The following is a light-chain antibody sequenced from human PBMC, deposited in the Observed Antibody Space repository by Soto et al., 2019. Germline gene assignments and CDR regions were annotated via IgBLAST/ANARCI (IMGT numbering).Light chain of an antibody. CDR3: LLSYSGAAV. J-gene: IGLJ2*01. CDR1: TGAVTSGHY. CDR2: DKS. Sequence: QAVVTQEPSLTVSPGGTVTLTCGSSTGAVTSGHYPYWFRQKPGQAHRTLIYDKSNKHTWTPAQFSGTLLGGKAALTLSGAQPEDEAEYYCLLSYSGAAVFGGGTKVTVL. V-gene: IGLV7-46*01.